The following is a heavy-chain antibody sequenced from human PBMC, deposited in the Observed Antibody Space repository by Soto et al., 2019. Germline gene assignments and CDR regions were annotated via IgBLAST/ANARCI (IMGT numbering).Heavy chain of an antibody. D-gene: IGHD5-12*01. CDR2: IYYSGST. Sequence: SETLSLTCTVSGASISSSSYYWGWIRQPPGKGLEWIGSIYYSGSTNYNPSLKSRVTISVDTSKNQFSLKLSSVTAADTAVYYCARMGGYSGYDFVDYWGQGTLVTVSS. J-gene: IGHJ4*02. CDR3: ARMGGYSGYDFVDY. V-gene: IGHV4-39*01. CDR1: GASISSSSYY.